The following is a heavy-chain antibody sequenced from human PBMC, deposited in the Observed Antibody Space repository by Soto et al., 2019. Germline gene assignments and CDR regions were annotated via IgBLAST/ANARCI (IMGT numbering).Heavy chain of an antibody. CDR3: AHRRWGYCGMDV. J-gene: IGHJ6*02. CDR1: GFSLSTSGVG. Sequence: QITLKESGPTLVKPTQTLTLTCTFSGFSLSTSGVGVGWIRQPPGKALEWLALIYGDDDKRYSPSLKSRLTITKDTSKNQVDLTTTNMGPVDTAPYYCAHRRWGYCGMDVWGQGTTVTVSS. CDR2: IYGDDDK. V-gene: IGHV2-5*02. D-gene: IGHD1-26*01.